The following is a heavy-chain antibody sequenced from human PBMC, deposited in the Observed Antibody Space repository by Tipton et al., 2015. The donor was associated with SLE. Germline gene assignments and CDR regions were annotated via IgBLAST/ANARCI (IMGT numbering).Heavy chain of an antibody. Sequence: QLVQSGAQVKKPGASVGLSCKSSLITFTTFYMHWVRQAPGQGLEWMGVIHPGTGTTTYAQHFQGRFTITRDTSASTVYMELSSLRSDDTALYYCARDKEAFDIWGQGTMVTVSS. V-gene: IGHV1-46*01. CDR1: LITFTTFY. J-gene: IGHJ3*02. CDR2: IHPGTGTT. CDR3: ARDKEAFDI.